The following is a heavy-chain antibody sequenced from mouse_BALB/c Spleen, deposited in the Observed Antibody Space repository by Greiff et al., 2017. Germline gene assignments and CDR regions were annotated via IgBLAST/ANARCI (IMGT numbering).Heavy chain of an antibody. CDR2: ISSGGSYT. CDR3: ARQVVTTARGAMRS. Sequence: EVQGVEPGGDLVKPGGSLKLSCAASGFTFSSYGMSWVRQTPDKRLEWVATISSGGSYTYYPDSVKGRFTFSRDNAKNTLYLQMSSLKSEDTAMYYCARQVVTTARGAMRSWGEGT. CDR1: GFTFSSYG. D-gene: IGHD1-2*01. V-gene: IGHV5-6*01. J-gene: IGHJ4*01.